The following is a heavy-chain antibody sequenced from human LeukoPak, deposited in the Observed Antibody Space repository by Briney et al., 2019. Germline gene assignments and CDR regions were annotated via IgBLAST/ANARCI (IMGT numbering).Heavy chain of an antibody. CDR2: IGSDGTNR. J-gene: IGHJ6*03. V-gene: IGHV3-48*04. Sequence: GGSLRLSCAASGFTLSGYGINWVRQAPGKGLEWISYIGSDGTNRYYAGAVKGRFTISRDNAKNSLYLQMNNLTAADTAVYYCARAPTPYFTYYMEVWGKGTTVTVSS. D-gene: IGHD2-8*01. CDR1: GFTLSGYG. CDR3: ARAPTPYFTYYMEV.